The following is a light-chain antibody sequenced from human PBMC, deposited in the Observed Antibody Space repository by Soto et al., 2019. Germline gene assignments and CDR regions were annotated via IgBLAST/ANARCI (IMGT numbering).Light chain of an antibody. CDR2: DAS. J-gene: IGKJ4*01. V-gene: IGKV3-20*01. Sequence: EIVLTQSPDTLSLSPGERATLSCRASQSVRSNYLAWYPQKPGQAPRFLIYDASSRATGIPDRFSGSGSGTDFTLTISRLEPEDFAVYYCQQYGSSPLTFGGGTKVDIK. CDR3: QQYGSSPLT. CDR1: QSVRSNY.